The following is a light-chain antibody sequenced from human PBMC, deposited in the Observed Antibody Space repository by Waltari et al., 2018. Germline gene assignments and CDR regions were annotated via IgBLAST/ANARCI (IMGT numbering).Light chain of an antibody. CDR2: YND. CDR1: SSNIGSNS. Sequence: QSVLTQPPSASEAARKSVTISCSGSSSNIGSNSVSWYQQLPETAPKLLIYYNDRRASCVSDRFSGSKSGTSASLAISGLQTEDEADYYCAAWDDSLSGVLFGGGTRLTVL. V-gene: IGLV1-36*01. CDR3: AAWDDSLSGVL. J-gene: IGLJ2*01.